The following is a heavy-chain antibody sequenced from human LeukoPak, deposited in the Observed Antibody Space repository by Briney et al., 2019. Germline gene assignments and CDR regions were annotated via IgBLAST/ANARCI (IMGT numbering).Heavy chain of an antibody. CDR1: GGSISSSNW. V-gene: IGHV4-4*02. CDR2: IYHSGST. Sequence: SETLSLTCAVSGGSISSSNWWSWVRQPPGKGLEWIGEIYHSGSTNYNPSLKSRVTISVDKSKNQFSLKLSSVTAADTAVYYCATTLGSIAVAGTNWFDPWGQGTLVTVSS. CDR3: ATTLGSIAVAGTNWFDP. D-gene: IGHD6-19*01. J-gene: IGHJ5*02.